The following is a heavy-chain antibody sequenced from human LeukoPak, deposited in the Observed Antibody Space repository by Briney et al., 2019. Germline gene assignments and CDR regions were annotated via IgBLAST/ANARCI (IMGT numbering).Heavy chain of an antibody. CDR1: GGSISSYY. D-gene: IGHD3-10*01. V-gene: IGHV4-59*01. CDR3: AGRYYYGSGSSYYYMDV. Sequence: SETLSLTCTVSGGSISSYYWSWIRQPPGKGLEWIGYIYYSGSTNYNPSLKSRVTISVDTSKNQFSLKLSSVTAADTAVYYCAGRYYYGSGSSYYYMDVWGKGTTVTISS. CDR2: IYYSGST. J-gene: IGHJ6*03.